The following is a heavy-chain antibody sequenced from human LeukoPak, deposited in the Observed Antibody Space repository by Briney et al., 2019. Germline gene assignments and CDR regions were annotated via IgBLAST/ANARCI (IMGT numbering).Heavy chain of an antibody. CDR1: GGSISSYY. Sequence: SETLSLTCTVSGGSISSYYWSWIRQPPGKGLEWIGYIYYSGSTNYNPSLKSRVTISVDTSKNQFSLKLSSVTAADTAVYYCARDRDGYNPYFDYWGQGTLATVSS. V-gene: IGHV4-59*01. J-gene: IGHJ4*02. CDR3: ARDRDGYNPYFDY. CDR2: IYYSGST. D-gene: IGHD5-24*01.